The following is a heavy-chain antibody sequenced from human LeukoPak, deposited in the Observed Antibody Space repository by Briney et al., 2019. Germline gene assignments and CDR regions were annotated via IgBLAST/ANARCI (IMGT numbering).Heavy chain of an antibody. D-gene: IGHD3-22*01. CDR1: GFTFSRTA. CDR2: ISGSGGGT. Sequence: GGSLRLSCAASGFTFSRTAMSWVRQAPGKGLEWVSVISGSGGGTYYADSVKGRFTISRDNSKNTLYLQMNGLRAEDTAVYYCAKGAGGSGYYDDYYFYYAMDVWGQGTTVTVSS. V-gene: IGHV3-23*01. CDR3: AKGAGGSGYYDDYYFYYAMDV. J-gene: IGHJ6*02.